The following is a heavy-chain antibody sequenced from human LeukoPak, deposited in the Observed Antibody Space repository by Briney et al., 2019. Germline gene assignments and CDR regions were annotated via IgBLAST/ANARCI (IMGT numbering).Heavy chain of an antibody. J-gene: IGHJ4*02. CDR3: ARDSPGYSSSCNY. Sequence: GASVKVSCKASGYTFTGYYIHWVRQAPGQGLEWMGWINPNSGSTNYAQKFQGRVTMTRDTSISTAYMELNRLRSDDTAVYYCARDSPGYSSSCNYWGQGTLVTVSS. V-gene: IGHV1-2*02. CDR2: INPNSGST. CDR1: GYTFTGYY. D-gene: IGHD6-13*01.